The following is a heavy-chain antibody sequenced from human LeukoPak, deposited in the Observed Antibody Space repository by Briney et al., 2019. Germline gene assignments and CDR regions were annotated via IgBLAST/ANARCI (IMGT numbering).Heavy chain of an antibody. V-gene: IGHV3-11*01. CDR1: GFTFSDYY. D-gene: IGHD3-16*02. CDR2: ITNTGSTI. J-gene: IGHJ4*02. Sequence: GGSLRLSCAASGFTFSDYYMSWIRQAPGKGLEWVSYITNTGSTIYYADSVKGRFTISRDNAKNSLYLQMNSLRAEDTAVYYCATGGYTTHLFDYWGQGTLVTVSS. CDR3: ATGGYTTHLFDY.